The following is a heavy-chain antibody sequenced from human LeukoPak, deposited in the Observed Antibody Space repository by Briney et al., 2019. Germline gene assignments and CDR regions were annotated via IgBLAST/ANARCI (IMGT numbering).Heavy chain of an antibody. J-gene: IGHJ4*02. CDR2: ISYDGSNK. CDR1: GFTFRTYA. D-gene: IGHD5-18*01. CDR3: AKEGRGYSYGYTNFDY. Sequence: PGRSLRLSCAASGFTFRTYAMNWVRQAPGKGLEGVAVISYDGSNKYYADSVKGRFTISRDNSKNTLYLQMNSLRAEDTAVYYCAKEGRGYSYGYTNFDYWGQGTLVTVSS. V-gene: IGHV3-30*04.